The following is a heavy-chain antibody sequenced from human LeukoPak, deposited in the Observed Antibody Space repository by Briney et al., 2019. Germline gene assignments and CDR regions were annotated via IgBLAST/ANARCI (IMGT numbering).Heavy chain of an antibody. CDR1: GGFISSYY. V-gene: IGHV4-59*01. Sequence: SETLSLTCTVSGGFISSYYWSWIRQPPGKGLEWIGYIYYSGSTNYNPSLKGRVTISVDTSKNQFSLKLSSVTAADTAVYYCARRVGATTNWFDPWGQGTLVTVSS. J-gene: IGHJ5*02. D-gene: IGHD1-26*01. CDR3: ARRVGATTNWFDP. CDR2: IYYSGST.